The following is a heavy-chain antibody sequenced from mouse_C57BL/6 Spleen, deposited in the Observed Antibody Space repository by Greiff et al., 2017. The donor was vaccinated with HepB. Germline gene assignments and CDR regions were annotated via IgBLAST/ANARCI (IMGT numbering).Heavy chain of an antibody. V-gene: IGHV1-4*01. CDR1: GYTFTSYT. CDR2: INPSSGYT. J-gene: IGHJ3*01. CDR3: ARGPHGGGFAY. Sequence: VKLQESGAELARPGASVKMSCKASGYTFTSYTMHWVKQRPGQGLEWIGYINPSSGYTKYNQKFKDKATLTADKSSSTAYMQLSSLTSEDSAVYYCARGPHGGGFAYWGQGTLVTVSA. D-gene: IGHD1-2*01.